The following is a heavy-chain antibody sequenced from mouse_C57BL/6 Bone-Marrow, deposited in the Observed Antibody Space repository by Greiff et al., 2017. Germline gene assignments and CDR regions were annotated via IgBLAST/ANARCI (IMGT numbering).Heavy chain of an antibody. CDR3: TRNWDDAMDY. J-gene: IGHJ4*01. Sequence: VKVVESGAELVRPGASVTLSCKASGYTFTDYEMHWVKQTPVHGLEWIGAIDPETGGTAYNQKFKGKAILTADKSSSTAYMELRSLTSEDSAVYYGTRNWDDAMDYWGQGTAVTVSS. V-gene: IGHV1-15*01. D-gene: IGHD4-1*01. CDR2: IDPETGGT. CDR1: GYTFTDYE.